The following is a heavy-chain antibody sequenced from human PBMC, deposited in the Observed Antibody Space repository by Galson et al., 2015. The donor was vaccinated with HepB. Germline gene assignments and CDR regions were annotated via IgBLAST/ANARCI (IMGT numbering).Heavy chain of an antibody. CDR1: GYTFTSYG. Sequence: SVKVSCKASGYTFTSYGISWVRQAPGQGLEWMGWISAYNGNTNYAQKLQGRVTMTTDTSTSTAYMELRSLRSDDTAVYYRARAGRTVTTAEGAGFDPWGQGTLVTVSS. D-gene: IGHD4-17*01. CDR3: ARAGRTVTTAEGAGFDP. V-gene: IGHV1-18*04. J-gene: IGHJ5*02. CDR2: ISAYNGNT.